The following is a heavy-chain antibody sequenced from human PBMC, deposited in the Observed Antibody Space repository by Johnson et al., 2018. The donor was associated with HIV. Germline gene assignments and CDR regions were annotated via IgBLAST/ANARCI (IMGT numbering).Heavy chain of an antibody. J-gene: IGHJ3*02. V-gene: IGHV3-30*02. CDR2: IRYDGSNK. Sequence: QVQLVESGGGVVQPGRSLRLSCAASGFTFSSYAMHWVRQAPGKVLEWVAFIRYDGSNKYYADSVKGRFTISRDNSKNTLYLQMNSLRAEDTAVYYCAREGGIVLSPGSFDIWGQGTMVTVSS. CDR1: GFTFSSYA. CDR3: AREGGIVLSPGSFDI. D-gene: IGHD2-8*01.